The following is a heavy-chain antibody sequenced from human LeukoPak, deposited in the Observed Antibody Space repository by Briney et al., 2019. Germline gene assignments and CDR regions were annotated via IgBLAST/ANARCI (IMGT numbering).Heavy chain of an antibody. Sequence: SVKVSCTASGGTFSSYAISWVRQAPGQGLEWMGRIIPILGIANYAQKFQGRVTITADKSTSTAYMELSSLRSEDTAVYYCGRGRGNGRPENYFDYWGQGTLVTVSS. CDR3: GRGRGNGRPENYFDY. J-gene: IGHJ4*02. CDR2: IIPILGIA. CDR1: GGTFSSYA. V-gene: IGHV1-69*04. D-gene: IGHD2-8*01.